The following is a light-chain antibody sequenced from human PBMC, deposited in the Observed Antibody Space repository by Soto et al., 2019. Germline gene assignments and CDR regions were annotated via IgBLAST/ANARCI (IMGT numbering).Light chain of an antibody. Sequence: DIQMTQSPSSLSASVGDRVTITCRASQSINSWLAWYQQKPGKAPKLLIYQASSLKTGVPSRFSGSGSGTAFTLTISSLQPDDFATYYCQQYNMYWTFGQGTKVDI. CDR3: QQYNMYWT. CDR1: QSINSW. CDR2: QAS. J-gene: IGKJ1*01. V-gene: IGKV1-5*03.